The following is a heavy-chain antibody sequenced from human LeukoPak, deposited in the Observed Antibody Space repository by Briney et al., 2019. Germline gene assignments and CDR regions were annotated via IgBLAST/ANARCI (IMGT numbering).Heavy chain of an antibody. CDR3: ARRSSSSWQWLVPGLDYYGMDV. CDR1: GGSNSSSSYY. D-gene: IGHD6-19*01. V-gene: IGHV4-39*01. J-gene: IGHJ6*02. CDR2: IYYSGST. Sequence: PSETLSLTCTVSGGSNSSSSYYWGWIRQPPGKGLEWIGSIYYSGSTHYNPSLKSRVTISVDTSKNQFSLKLSSVTAADTAVYYCARRSSSSWQWLVPGLDYYGMDVWGQGTTVTVSS.